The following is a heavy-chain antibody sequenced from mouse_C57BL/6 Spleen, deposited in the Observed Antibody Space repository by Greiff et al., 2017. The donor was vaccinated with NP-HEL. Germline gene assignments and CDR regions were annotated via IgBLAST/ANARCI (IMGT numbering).Heavy chain of an antibody. CDR3: AKGDSHAMDY. J-gene: IGHJ4*01. Sequence: QVQLKQSGPGLVAPSQSLSITCTVSGFSLTSYAISWVRQPPGKGLDWLGVIWTGGCPNSNSALKSRLSISKDNSKSQVFIKMNSLQNDDTARYYCAKGDSHAMDYWGQGTSVTVSS. V-gene: IGHV2-9-1*01. CDR2: IWTGGCP. CDR1: GFSLTSYA.